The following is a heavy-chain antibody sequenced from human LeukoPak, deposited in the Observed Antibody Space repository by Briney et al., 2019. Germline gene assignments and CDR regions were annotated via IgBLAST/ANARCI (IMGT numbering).Heavy chain of an antibody. Sequence: VQLGGSLRLSCAASGFTFSSYWMHWVRQAPGKGLVWVSRINTDGSSTSYADSVKGRFIISRDNSKNTLYLQMNSLRAEDTAVYYCARVGSGRDGYNFQPFFDYWGQGTLVTVSS. CDR2: INTDGSST. CDR1: GFTFSSYW. V-gene: IGHV3-74*01. D-gene: IGHD5-24*01. J-gene: IGHJ4*02. CDR3: ARVGSGRDGYNFQPFFDY.